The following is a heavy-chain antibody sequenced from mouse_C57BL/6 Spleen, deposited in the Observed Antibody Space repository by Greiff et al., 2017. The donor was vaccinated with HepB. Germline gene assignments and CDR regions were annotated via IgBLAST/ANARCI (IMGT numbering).Heavy chain of an antibody. CDR1: GYTFTSYW. CDR2: IYPSDSET. CDR3: AREGNLDPWFAY. J-gene: IGHJ3*01. V-gene: IGHV1-61*01. Sequence: QVQLKESGAELVRPGSSVKLSCKASGYTFTSYWMDWVKQRPGQGLEWIGNIYPSDSETHYNQKFKDKATLTVDKSSSTAYMQLSSLTSEDSAVYYCAREGNLDPWFAYWGQGTLVTVSA. D-gene: IGHD4-1*01.